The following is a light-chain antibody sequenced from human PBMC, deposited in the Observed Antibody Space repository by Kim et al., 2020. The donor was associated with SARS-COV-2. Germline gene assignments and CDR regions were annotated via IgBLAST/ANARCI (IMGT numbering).Light chain of an antibody. Sequence: RVIISCTGSSSNMGAGYAVHWYQQNPGTAPKLLINGNSNRPSGVPDRFSGSKSDTSASLAITGLQAEDEADYYCQSYDRSLSGVIFGGGTQLTVL. CDR2: GNS. CDR3: QSYDRSLSGVI. CDR1: SSNMGAGYA. J-gene: IGLJ2*01. V-gene: IGLV1-40*01.